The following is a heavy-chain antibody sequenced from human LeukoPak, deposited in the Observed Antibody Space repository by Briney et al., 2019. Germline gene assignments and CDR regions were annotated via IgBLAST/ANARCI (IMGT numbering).Heavy chain of an antibody. Sequence: GRSLRLSCAASGFTFSSYWMSGVRQAPGKGLEWVDNIKEDGSETYYGDSVRGRFTISRDNAKNSVYEQRNSLGAEDTAVYYCAKDQSGWYYFDYWGQGTLVTVSS. CDR3: AKDQSGWYYFDY. D-gene: IGHD6-19*01. CDR1: GFTFSSYW. V-gene: IGHV3-7*01. CDR2: IKEDGSET. J-gene: IGHJ4*02.